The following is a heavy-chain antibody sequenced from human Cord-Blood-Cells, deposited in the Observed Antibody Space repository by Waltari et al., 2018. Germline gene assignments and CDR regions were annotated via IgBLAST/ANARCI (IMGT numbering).Heavy chain of an antibody. CDR2: INHSGRT. V-gene: IGHV4-34*01. D-gene: IGHD6-13*01. CDR3: ARAGRYSSSCYDY. Sequence: QVQLQQWGAGLLKPSETLSLTCAVYGGSFSGYYWSWIRQPPGKGLEWIGEINHSGRTNYNPSLKSRVTISVDTSKNQFSLKLSSVTAADTAVYYCARAGRYSSSCYDYWGQGTLVTVSS. CDR1: GGSFSGYY. J-gene: IGHJ4*02.